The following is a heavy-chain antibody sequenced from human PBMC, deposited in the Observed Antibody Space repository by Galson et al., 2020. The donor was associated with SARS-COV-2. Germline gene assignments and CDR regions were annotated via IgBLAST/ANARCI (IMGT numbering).Heavy chain of an antibody. V-gene: IGHV4-59*01. Sequence: ASETLSLTCTVSGASMNTFYWNWIRQTPGKGLEWIGYIYHSGNTNYNPSLKSRVTISMDTPKKQFSLKMTSLTGADTAVYYCARDVGANAKRYYEDWCQGTLVTVAS. CDR2: IYHSGNT. CDR3: ARDVGANAKRYYED. CDR1: GASMNTFY. J-gene: IGHJ4*02. D-gene: IGHD2-15*01.